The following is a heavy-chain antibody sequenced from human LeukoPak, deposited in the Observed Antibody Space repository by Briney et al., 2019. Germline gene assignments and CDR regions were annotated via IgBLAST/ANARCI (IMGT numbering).Heavy chain of an antibody. CDR1: GFTFSSYS. D-gene: IGHD5-12*01. J-gene: IGHJ4*02. V-gene: IGHV3-21*01. CDR2: ISSSSSYI. CDR3: ARERYSGYDSLPRGGFDY. Sequence: GGSLRLSCAASGFTFSSYSMNWVRQAPGKGLEWVSSISSSSSYIYYADSVKGRFTISRDNAKNSLYLQMNSLRAEDTAVYYCARERYSGYDSLPRGGFDYWGQGTLVTVSS.